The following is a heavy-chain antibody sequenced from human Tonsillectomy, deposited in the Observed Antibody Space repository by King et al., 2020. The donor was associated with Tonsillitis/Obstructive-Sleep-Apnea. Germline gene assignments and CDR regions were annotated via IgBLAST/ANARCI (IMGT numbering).Heavy chain of an antibody. D-gene: IGHD3-3*01. CDR2: FNQSGST. CDR1: GGSFSGFY. CDR3: ARDEWPQGFDP. Sequence: VQLQQWGAGLLKPSETLSLTCAVYGGSFSGFYWSWIRQAPGKGLEWFGEFNQSGSTNYNPSLKTRVTISVDTSKNQLSLKLSTVTTADTAVYYCARDEWPQGFDPWGQGTLVTVSS. J-gene: IGHJ5*02. V-gene: IGHV4-34*01.